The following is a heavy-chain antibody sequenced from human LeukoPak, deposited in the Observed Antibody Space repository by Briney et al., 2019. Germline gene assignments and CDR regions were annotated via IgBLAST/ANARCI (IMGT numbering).Heavy chain of an antibody. Sequence: GGSLRLSCEASGFTFSIYEVNWVRQAPGKGLEWLSHISDSGSSVHYADSVKGRFTISRDNSKNSLYLEMNSLRVEDTAIYYCARDATTAIGTVYMDVWGKGTTVTISS. D-gene: IGHD1-1*01. V-gene: IGHV3-48*03. CDR1: GFTFSIYE. J-gene: IGHJ6*03. CDR3: ARDATTAIGTVYMDV. CDR2: ISDSGSSV.